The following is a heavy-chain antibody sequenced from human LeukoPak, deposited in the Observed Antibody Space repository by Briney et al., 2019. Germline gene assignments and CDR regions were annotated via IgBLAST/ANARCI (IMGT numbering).Heavy chain of an antibody. Sequence: TGGSLRLSCVASGFTFSDYYMSWIRQAPGKGLEWVSYISSSGSTIYYADSVKGRFTISRDNAKNSLYLQMNGLRAEDTAVYYCARDRGLGYFDYWGQGTLVTVSS. J-gene: IGHJ4*02. CDR3: ARDRGLGYFDY. CDR2: ISSSGSTI. V-gene: IGHV3-11*01. CDR1: GFTFSDYY. D-gene: IGHD2-21*01.